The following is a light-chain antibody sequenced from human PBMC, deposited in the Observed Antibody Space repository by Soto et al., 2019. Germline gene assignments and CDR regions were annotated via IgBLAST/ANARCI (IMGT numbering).Light chain of an antibody. Sequence: EIVLTQSPGTLSLSPGERATLSCWASQSVSSSFLACYQHKPGQAPSLLIYGASTRATGIPDRFSGSGSGTDFTLTISRLEPEDFAVDYCQQYDNSPFTFGQGTRLEIK. J-gene: IGKJ5*01. CDR3: QQYDNSPFT. CDR1: QSVSSSF. V-gene: IGKV3-20*01. CDR2: GAS.